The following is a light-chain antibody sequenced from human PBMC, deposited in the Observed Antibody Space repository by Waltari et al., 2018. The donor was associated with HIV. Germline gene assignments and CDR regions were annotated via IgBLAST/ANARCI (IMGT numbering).Light chain of an antibody. Sequence: QSVLTQPPSASGTPGQRVTISCSGSSSNIEFNYVYWYQQVPGTAPKLLIYKNGQWPSGVPDRFSASKAGTSASLVISGLRSEDVADYYCAAWDDRLSGRVFGTGTRVTVL. CDR2: KNG. CDR3: AAWDDRLSGRV. V-gene: IGLV1-47*01. J-gene: IGLJ1*01. CDR1: SSNIEFNY.